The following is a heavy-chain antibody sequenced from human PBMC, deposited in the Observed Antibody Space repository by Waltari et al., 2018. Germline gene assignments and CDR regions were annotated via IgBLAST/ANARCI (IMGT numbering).Heavy chain of an antibody. J-gene: IGHJ4*02. Sequence: EVQLVESGGGLVLPGGSLRLSCAASGFTFSNTWMHWVRQAPGKGLVCVSGSETEVAVTRSAASVTGRFTISRDNAKNTLYLHMNSLGIEDTAVYYCATHLDCYGGDCPLRVWGQGTLVSVSS. CDR2: SETEVAVT. D-gene: IGHD2-21*02. CDR1: GFTFSNTW. V-gene: IGHV3-74*01. CDR3: ATHLDCYGGDCPLRV.